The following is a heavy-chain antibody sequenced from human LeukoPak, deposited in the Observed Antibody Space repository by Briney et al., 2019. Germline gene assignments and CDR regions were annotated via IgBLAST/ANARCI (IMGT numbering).Heavy chain of an antibody. CDR1: GFSFSNYA. V-gene: IGHV3-23*01. Sequence: GGSLRLSCAASGFSFSNYAMSWVRQAPGKGLEWVSAISGNGGSLYYAESMKGRFTISRDNSKSELYLQVNSLTAEDTAVYYCAKRDAYDSSGFSPLFDHWGQGTLVTVSS. CDR2: ISGNGGSL. D-gene: IGHD3-22*01. CDR3: AKRDAYDSSGFSPLFDH. J-gene: IGHJ4*02.